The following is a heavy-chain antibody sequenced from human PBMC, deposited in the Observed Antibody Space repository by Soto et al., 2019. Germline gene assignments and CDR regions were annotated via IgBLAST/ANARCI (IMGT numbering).Heavy chain of an antibody. J-gene: IGHJ4*02. CDR2: INTGGST. Sequence: SETLSLTCTVSIGALSSGDYYWTWFRQFPGKGLEWMGYINTGGSTYFNPSLKSRATISLDRSKNQFSLRLNYVTAADTAVYYCARGPLGHLDPFQCWGQGAQVTVSS. D-gene: IGHD6-19*01. CDR1: IGALSSGDYY. V-gene: IGHV4-30-4*08. CDR3: ARGPLGHLDPFQC.